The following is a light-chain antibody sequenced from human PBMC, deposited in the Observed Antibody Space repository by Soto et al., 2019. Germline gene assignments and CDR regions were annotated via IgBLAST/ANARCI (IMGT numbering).Light chain of an antibody. V-gene: IGLV2-14*01. CDR2: EVS. CDR3: SSYTAGGTI. J-gene: IGLJ1*01. Sequence: QSALTQPASVSGSPGQSITISCTGTSGDVGGYYYVSWYQQLPGKAPKLMISEVSNRPSGVSNRFSGSKSGNTASLTISGLQAEDEADYYCSSYTAGGTIFGTGTKPTVL. CDR1: SGDVGGYYY.